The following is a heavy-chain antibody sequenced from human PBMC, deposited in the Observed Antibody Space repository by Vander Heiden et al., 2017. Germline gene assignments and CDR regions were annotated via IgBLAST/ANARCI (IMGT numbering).Heavy chain of an antibody. CDR2: IYPGHSDT. CDR3: ARHRYGFYWDY. CDR1: GYSFTSYW. V-gene: IGHV5-51*01. D-gene: IGHD5-18*01. Sequence: EVQLEHTGAEVDQPGQRPKIPCGDAGYSFTSYWIGWVRQMPGKGLEWMGIIYPGHSDTRYSPSFQGQVTISADKSISTAYLQWSSLKASDTAMYYCARHRYGFYWDYWGQGTLVTVSS. J-gene: IGHJ4*02.